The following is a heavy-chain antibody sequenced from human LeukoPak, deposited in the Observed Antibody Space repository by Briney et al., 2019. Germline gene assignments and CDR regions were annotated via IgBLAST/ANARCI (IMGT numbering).Heavy chain of an antibody. V-gene: IGHV4-38-2*01. J-gene: IGHJ4*02. Sequence: SETLSLTCAVSGYSISSGYYWGWIRQPPGKGLEWIGSIYHSGSTYYNPSLKSRVTISVDTSKNQFSLKLSSVTAADTAVYYCARARGGDYGDYEDYWGQGTLVTVSS. CDR2: IYHSGST. CDR3: ARARGGDYGDYEDY. D-gene: IGHD4-17*01. CDR1: GYSISSGYY.